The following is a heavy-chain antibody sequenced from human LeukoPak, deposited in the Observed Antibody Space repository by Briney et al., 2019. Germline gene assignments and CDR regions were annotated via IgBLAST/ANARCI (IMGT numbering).Heavy chain of an antibody. CDR3: AKDIHHDIVVVPAPPYFDY. CDR1: GFTFISYA. D-gene: IGHD2-2*01. Sequence: GGSLRLSCAASGFTFISYAMSWVRQAPGKGLEWVSAISGSGGSTYYADSVKGRFTISRDNSKNTLYLQMNSLRAEDTAVYYCAKDIHHDIVVVPAPPYFDYWGQGTLVTVSS. CDR2: ISGSGGST. V-gene: IGHV3-23*01. J-gene: IGHJ4*02.